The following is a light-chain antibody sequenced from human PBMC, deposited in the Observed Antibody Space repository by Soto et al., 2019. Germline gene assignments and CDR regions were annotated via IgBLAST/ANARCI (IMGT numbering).Light chain of an antibody. V-gene: IGKV3-11*01. CDR1: QSVSSY. CDR3: QQLSNWPVT. J-gene: IGKJ5*01. CDR2: DAS. Sequence: EIVLTQSPATLSLSPGERATLSCRASQSVSSYLAWYQQKPGQAPRLLIYDASNRATGIPARFSGSGSGTDFTLTISSLEPEDFAVYYCQQLSNWPVTFGQGTRLKIK.